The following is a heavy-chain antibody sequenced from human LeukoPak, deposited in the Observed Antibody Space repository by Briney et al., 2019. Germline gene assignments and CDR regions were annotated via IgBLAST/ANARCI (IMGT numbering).Heavy chain of an antibody. Sequence: GGSLRLSCAASGFSLNTYGMSWVRQAPGKGLEWVSYISGSSVSIYYAGSVKGRFTISRDNAKNSLYLQMNSLRDEDTAVYYCARFCIDCYYAMDVWGQGTTVTVSS. V-gene: IGHV3-48*02. CDR3: ARFCIDCYYAMDV. J-gene: IGHJ6*01. CDR2: ISGSSVSI. CDR1: GFSLNTYG. D-gene: IGHD2-15*01.